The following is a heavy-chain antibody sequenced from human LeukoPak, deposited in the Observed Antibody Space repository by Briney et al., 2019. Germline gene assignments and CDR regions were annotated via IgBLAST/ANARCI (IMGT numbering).Heavy chain of an antibody. J-gene: IGHJ4*02. Sequence: SETLSLTCTVSGDSISGYYWTWIRLPPGKGLEWIGYMYYSGSTNYNPSLKSRVTMSVDTPRNQFSLKLSSVTAADTAVYYCARRANQGSPYYLDYWGQGTLVTVSS. CDR2: MYYSGST. CDR1: GDSISGYY. V-gene: IGHV4-59*01. D-gene: IGHD3-10*01. CDR3: ARRANQGSPYYLDY.